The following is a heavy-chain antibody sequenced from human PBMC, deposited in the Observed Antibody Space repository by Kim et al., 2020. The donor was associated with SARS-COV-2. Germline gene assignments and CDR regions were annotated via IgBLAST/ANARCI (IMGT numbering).Heavy chain of an antibody. CDR2: IYYSGST. CDR1: GGSISSSRYY. V-gene: IGHV4-39*01. D-gene: IGHD5-12*01. CDR3: ARLGTGLQNWFYP. J-gene: IGHJ5*02. Sequence: SETLSLTCTVSGGSISSSRYYWGWIRQPPGKGLGWIGCIYYSGSTYYNPSLKSRVTISVDTSKNQFSLKLSSVTAADTALYYCARLGTGLQNWFYPWGLG.